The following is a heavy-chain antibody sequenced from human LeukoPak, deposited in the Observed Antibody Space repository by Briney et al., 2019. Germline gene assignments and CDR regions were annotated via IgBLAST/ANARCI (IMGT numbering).Heavy chain of an antibody. CDR2: ISGYNGSI. CDR1: GYTFTSYG. J-gene: IGHJ6*02. D-gene: IGHD5-18*01. CDR3: ARESRGYRYGYYYYYDMDV. Sequence: ASVKVSCKASGYTFTSYGISWVRQAPGQGLEWMGWISGYNGSINYAQKFQGRVTMTTDTSTSTAYMELRSLRSDDTAVYYCARESRGYRYGYYYYYDMDVWGQGTTVTVSS. V-gene: IGHV1-18*01.